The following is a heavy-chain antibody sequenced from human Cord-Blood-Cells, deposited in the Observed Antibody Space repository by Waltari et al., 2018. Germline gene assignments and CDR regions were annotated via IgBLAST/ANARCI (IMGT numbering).Heavy chain of an antibody. CDR1: GYTFTSYA. J-gene: IGHJ6*02. CDR2: INTNTGNP. V-gene: IGHV7-4-1*01. D-gene: IGHD3-3*01. CDR3: ARGSRLRFLEWPNWGYYYYGMDV. Sequence: QVQLVQSGSELKKPGASVTVSCKASGYTFTSYAMNWVRQAPGQGLEWMGWINTNTGNPTYAQGFTGRFVFSLDTSVSTAYLQICSLKAEDTAVYYCARGSRLRFLEWPNWGYYYYGMDVWGQGTTVTVSS.